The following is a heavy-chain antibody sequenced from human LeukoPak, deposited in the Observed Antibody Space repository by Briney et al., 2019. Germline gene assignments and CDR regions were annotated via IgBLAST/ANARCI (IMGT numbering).Heavy chain of an antibody. CDR2: IYHSGST. Sequence: SETLSLTCTVSGGSISSYYWSWIRQPPGKGLEWIGSIYHSGSTYYNPSLKSRVTISVDTSKNQFSLKLSSVTAADTAVYYCARGDYSYGHYYYYMGVWGKGTTVTISS. D-gene: IGHD5-18*01. V-gene: IGHV4-59*12. J-gene: IGHJ6*03. CDR3: ARGDYSYGHYYYYMGV. CDR1: GGSISSYY.